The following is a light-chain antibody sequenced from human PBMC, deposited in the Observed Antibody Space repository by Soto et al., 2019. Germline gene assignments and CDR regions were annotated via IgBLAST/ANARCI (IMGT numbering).Light chain of an antibody. J-gene: IGLJ1*01. CDR2: DVS. Sequence: QSALTQPASVSGSPGQSITISCTGTSSDIGGYDYVSWYQQHPGKAPKLMIYDVSHRPSGVSNRFSGSKSGNTASLTISGLQPEDEADYYCTSYTSSSNYVFGTGTKVTVL. CDR3: TSYTSSSNYV. CDR1: SSDIGGYDY. V-gene: IGLV2-14*01.